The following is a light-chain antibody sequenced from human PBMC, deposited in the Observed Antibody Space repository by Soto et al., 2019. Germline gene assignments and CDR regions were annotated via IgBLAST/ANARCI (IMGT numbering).Light chain of an antibody. J-gene: IGKJ4*01. V-gene: IGKV1-5*03. CDR3: QHYNTYPLT. CDR1: QSVSTW. CDR2: KAS. Sequence: DIQMTQSPSALSASVGDRVTITCRASQSVSTWLAWYQQKPGTAPNLLIYKASSLEGGVPSRFSGSGSGTEFNITISSLQPDDLATYYCQHYNTYPLTFGGGTTVEIK.